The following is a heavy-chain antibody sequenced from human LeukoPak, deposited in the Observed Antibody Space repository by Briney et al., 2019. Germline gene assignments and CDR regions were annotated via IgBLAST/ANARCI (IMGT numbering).Heavy chain of an antibody. CDR1: GYTLTEFS. CDR3: ATPPGGGGASVDY. Sequence: ASVKVSCKVSGYTLTEFSMHWVRQAPGKGLEWMGRFGPADGETIYAQKFQGRVTMTEDTSTDTAYMELRSLRSEDTAVYYCATPPGGGGASVDYWGQGTLVTVSS. V-gene: IGHV1-24*01. D-gene: IGHD4-23*01. CDR2: FGPADGET. J-gene: IGHJ4*02.